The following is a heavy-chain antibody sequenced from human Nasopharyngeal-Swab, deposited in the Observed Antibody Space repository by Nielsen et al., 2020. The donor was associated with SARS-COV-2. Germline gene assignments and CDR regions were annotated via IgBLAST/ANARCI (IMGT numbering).Heavy chain of an antibody. CDR2: IIPIFGTA. D-gene: IGHD6-13*01. CDR1: GGIFSSYA. V-gene: IGHV1-69*13. Sequence: SVKAPCRASGGIFSSYAISWVRQAPGQGLEWMGGIIPIFGTANYAQKFQGRVTITSDESTSTAYMELSSLRSEDTAVYYCARDAKAAADYFDYWGQGTLVTVSS. J-gene: IGHJ4*02. CDR3: ARDAKAAADYFDY.